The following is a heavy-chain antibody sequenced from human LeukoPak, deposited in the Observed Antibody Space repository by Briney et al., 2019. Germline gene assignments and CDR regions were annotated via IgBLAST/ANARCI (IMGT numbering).Heavy chain of an antibody. CDR2: IYYSGST. CDR3: ARDPWRELQHDAFDI. J-gene: IGHJ3*02. Sequence: SETLSLTCTVSGYSITSGYYWGWIRPPPGKGLEWIGSIYYSGSTYYNPSLKSRVTISVDTSKNQFSLKLSSVTAADTAVYYCARDPWRELQHDAFDIWGQGTMVTVSS. D-gene: IGHD1-26*01. CDR1: GYSITSGYY. V-gene: IGHV4-38-2*02.